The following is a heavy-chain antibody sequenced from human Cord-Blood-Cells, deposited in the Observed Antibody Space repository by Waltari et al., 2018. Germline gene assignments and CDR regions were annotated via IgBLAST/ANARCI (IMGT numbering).Heavy chain of an antibody. CDR3: ARGALEGWFDP. CDR2: INHSGNT. J-gene: IGHJ5*02. V-gene: IGHV4-34*01. CDR1: GGSFRGYY. Sequence: QVQLQQWGAGLLKHSETLSLTCAVYGGSFRGYYWSWIRQPPGKGRGWIGEINHSGNTNYTPSLKSRVTISVDTSNNQFSLKLSSVTAAVTAVYYCARGALEGWFDPWGQGTLVTVSS.